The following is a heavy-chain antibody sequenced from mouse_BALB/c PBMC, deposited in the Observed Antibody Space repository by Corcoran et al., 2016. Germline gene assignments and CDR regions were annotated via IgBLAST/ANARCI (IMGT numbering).Heavy chain of an antibody. CDR3: ARSPGRGYFDV. V-gene: IGHV14-3*02. D-gene: IGHD1-1*01. CDR1: GFNIKDTY. J-gene: IGHJ1*01. CDR2: IDPANGNT. Sequence: EVQLQQSGAELVKPGASVKLSCTASGFNIKDTYMHWVKQRPEQGLEWIGRIDPANGNTKYDPKFQGKATITADTYSNTAYLQLSSLTSEDTAVYYCARSPGRGYFDVWGAGTTVTVSS.